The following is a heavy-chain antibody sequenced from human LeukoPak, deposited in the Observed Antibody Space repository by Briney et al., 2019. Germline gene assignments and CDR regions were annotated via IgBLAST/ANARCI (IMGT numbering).Heavy chain of an antibody. CDR1: GLTFSDYS. Sequence: PGGSLRLSCTASGLTFSDYSMNWVRQAPGKGLEWVSVIYSGGSTYYADSVKGRFTISRDNSKNTLYLRMNSLRAEDTAVYYCARGPGNIAAAVGWWFDPWGQGTLVTVSS. CDR2: IYSGGST. CDR3: ARGPGNIAAAVGWWFDP. J-gene: IGHJ5*02. V-gene: IGHV3-53*01. D-gene: IGHD6-13*01.